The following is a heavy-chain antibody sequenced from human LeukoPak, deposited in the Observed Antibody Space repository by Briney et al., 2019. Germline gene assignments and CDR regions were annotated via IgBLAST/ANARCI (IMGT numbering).Heavy chain of an antibody. CDR2: ISGSGGST. D-gene: IGHD6-19*01. Sequence: GGSLRLSCAASGFTFSSYAMSWVRQAPGKGLEWVSAISGSGGSTYYADSVKGRLTISRDNSKNTLYLQMNSLRAEDTAVYYCAKDNFGYSSGWSRGAFDIWGQGTMVTVSS. CDR1: GFTFSSYA. CDR3: AKDNFGYSSGWSRGAFDI. V-gene: IGHV3-23*01. J-gene: IGHJ3*02.